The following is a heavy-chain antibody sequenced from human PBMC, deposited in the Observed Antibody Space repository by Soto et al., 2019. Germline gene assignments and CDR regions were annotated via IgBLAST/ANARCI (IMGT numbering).Heavy chain of an antibody. CDR2: INHSGST. Sequence: SETLSLTCAVYGGSFSGYYWSWIRQPPGKGLEWIGEINHSGSTIYNPSLKSRVTISVDTSKNQFSLKLSSVTAADTAVYYCARVVPNYGSGSYYFDYWGQGTLVTVSS. CDR1: GGSFSGYY. J-gene: IGHJ4*02. CDR3: ARVVPNYGSGSYYFDY. D-gene: IGHD3-10*01. V-gene: IGHV4-34*01.